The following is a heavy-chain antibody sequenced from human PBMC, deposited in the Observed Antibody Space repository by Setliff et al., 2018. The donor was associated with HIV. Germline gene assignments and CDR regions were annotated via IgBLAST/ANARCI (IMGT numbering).Heavy chain of an antibody. CDR2: INGGSGNT. D-gene: IGHD2-8*01. CDR1: GYTFTSYG. CDR3: ARGASNAEVFDY. Sequence: ASVKDTCKASGYTFTSYGITWVRQAPGQKLEWMGWINGGSGNTKYSQRFQGRVTFTSETTANTAYMELRSLGSDDTAVYFCARGASNAEVFDYWGQGTLVTVSS. V-gene: IGHV1-3*01. J-gene: IGHJ4*02.